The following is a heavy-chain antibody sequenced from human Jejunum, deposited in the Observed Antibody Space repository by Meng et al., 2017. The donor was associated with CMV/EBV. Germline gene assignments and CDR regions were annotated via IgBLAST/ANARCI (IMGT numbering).Heavy chain of an antibody. V-gene: IGHV4-4*07. CDR1: GVSVSNYY. D-gene: IGHD1-1*01. J-gene: IGHJ4*02. Sequence: VRLKERGPGLVKPSETLFLPCRVSGVSVSNYYWSWIRQPAEVGLEWLGRKSISGTTDYSPSVKSRVTMSIDTSKNTFSLTLTSVTAADTAIYYCVRDDHNQRAYFDYWGQGALVTVSS. CDR2: KSISGTT. CDR3: VRDDHNQRAYFDY.